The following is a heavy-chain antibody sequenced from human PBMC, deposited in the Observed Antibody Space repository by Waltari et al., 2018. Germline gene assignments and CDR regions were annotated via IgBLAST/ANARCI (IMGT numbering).Heavy chain of an antibody. CDR3: AREFYYSDAFTGV. V-gene: IGHV1-8*01. J-gene: IGHJ4*02. D-gene: IGHD4-17*01. Sequence: VQLVQSGAEVKKPGASVKVSCKASGYTLTSFDIYWVRQAAGQGLEWMGWRNPERGNTGYAQKFQGRVTMTRDTSISTAYMELSSLRSEDTAVYYCAREFYYSDAFTGVWGQGTLVTVSS. CDR2: RNPERGNT. CDR1: GYTLTSFD.